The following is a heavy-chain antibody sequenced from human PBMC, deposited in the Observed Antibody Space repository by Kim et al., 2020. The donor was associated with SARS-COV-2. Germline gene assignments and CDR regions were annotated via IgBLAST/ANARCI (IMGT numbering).Heavy chain of an antibody. V-gene: IGHV5-51*01. J-gene: IGHJ3*02. CDR2: IYPGDSDP. CDR1: GYRFTNYW. Sequence: GESLKISCKGSGYRFTNYWIGWVRQMPGKGLEWMGIIYPGDSDPRYSPSFQGQVTISADKSITTAYLQWSSLKASDTAMYYCARQGRSDTATPDAFDIWGQGTMVTVSS. CDR3: ARQGRSDTATPDAFDI. D-gene: IGHD5-18*01.